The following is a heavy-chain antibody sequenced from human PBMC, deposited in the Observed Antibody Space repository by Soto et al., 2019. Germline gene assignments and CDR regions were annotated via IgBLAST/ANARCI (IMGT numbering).Heavy chain of an antibody. J-gene: IGHJ4*02. Sequence: QVQLVESGGGVVQPGRSLRLSCAASGFTFSSYAMHWVRQAPGKGLEWVAVISYDGSNKYYADSVKGRFTISRDNSKNTLYLQMNSLRAEDTAVYYCARQGGYDFALGYWGQGTLVTVSS. V-gene: IGHV3-30-3*01. CDR1: GFTFSSYA. D-gene: IGHD5-12*01. CDR3: ARQGGYDFALGY. CDR2: ISYDGSNK.